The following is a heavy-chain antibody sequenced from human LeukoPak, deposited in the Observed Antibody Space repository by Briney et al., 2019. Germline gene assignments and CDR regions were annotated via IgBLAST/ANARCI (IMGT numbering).Heavy chain of an antibody. V-gene: IGHV1-18*01. Sequence: SVTLSRKSSGSTVTIYGISWGRGSPGPGRGWLGWLSAYNSGTTYAKTLQDRGTITSDTSTTKTCTELRSMRSDDPAVYYFSIKLSRIVLLVYGMGGYLDHWGQGTLVTVSS. CDR1: GSTVTIYG. D-gene: IGHD2-8*01. CDR3: SIKLSRIVLLVYGMGGYLDH. J-gene: IGHJ4*02. CDR2: LSAYNSGT.